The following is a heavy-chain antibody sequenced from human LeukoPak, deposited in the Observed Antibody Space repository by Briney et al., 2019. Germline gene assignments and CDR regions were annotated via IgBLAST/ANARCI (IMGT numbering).Heavy chain of an antibody. CDR1: GGSFSGYY. D-gene: IGHD6-13*01. J-gene: IGHJ3*02. CDR2: INHSGST. Sequence: SETLSLTCAVYGGSFSGYYWSWIRQPPGKGLEWIGEINHSGSTNYNPSLKSRVTISVDTSKNQFSLKLSSVTAADTAVYYCARVGQQLVRRAFDIWGQGTMVTVSS. V-gene: IGHV4-34*09. CDR3: ARVGQQLVRRAFDI.